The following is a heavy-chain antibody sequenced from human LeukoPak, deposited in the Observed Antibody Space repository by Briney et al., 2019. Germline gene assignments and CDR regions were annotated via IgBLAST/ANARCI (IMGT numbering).Heavy chain of an antibody. CDR2: IYHSVST. Sequence: SETLSLTCAVSGYSISSGYYWGWIRQPPGKGLEWIGSIYHSVSTYYNPSLKSRVTISVDTSKNQFSLKLSSATAADTAVYYCARHPGAQKVVPAALYYMDVWGKGTTVTVSS. V-gene: IGHV4-38-2*01. J-gene: IGHJ6*03. CDR3: ARHPGAQKVVPAALYYMDV. D-gene: IGHD2-2*01. CDR1: GYSISSGYY.